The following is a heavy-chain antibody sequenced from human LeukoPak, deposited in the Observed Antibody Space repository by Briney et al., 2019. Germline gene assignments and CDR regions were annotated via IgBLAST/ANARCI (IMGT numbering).Heavy chain of an antibody. D-gene: IGHD3-10*01. CDR1: GGSFSGYY. J-gene: IGHJ4*02. CDR3: ARERPSGSYYNDY. V-gene: IGHV4-34*01. Sequence: SETLSLTCAVYGGSFSGYYWSWIRQPPGKGLEWIGEINHSGSTNYNPSLKSRVTISIDTSKNQFSLKLSSVTAADTAVYYCARERPSGSYYNDYWGQGTLVTVSS. CDR2: INHSGST.